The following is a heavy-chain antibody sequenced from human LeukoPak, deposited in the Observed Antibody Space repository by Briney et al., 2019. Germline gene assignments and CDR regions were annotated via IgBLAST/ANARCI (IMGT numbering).Heavy chain of an antibody. Sequence: GGSLRLSCAASGFTFSTYDMSWVRQAPGKGLEWVSAIRGSDYSTYYADPVKGRFTIFRDNSKNTLYLQMKSLRAEDTAVYYCAKQIGPMVRYMDVWGKGTTVTVSS. J-gene: IGHJ6*03. CDR2: IRGSDYST. V-gene: IGHV3-23*01. D-gene: IGHD5-18*01. CDR1: GFTFSTYD. CDR3: AKQIGPMVRYMDV.